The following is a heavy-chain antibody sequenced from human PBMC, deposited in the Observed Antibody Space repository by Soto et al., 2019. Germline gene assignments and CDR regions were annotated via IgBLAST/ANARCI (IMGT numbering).Heavy chain of an antibody. Sequence: SETLPLTCTVSGGSFNRYHRKWIRKPPGNGLEWVGYIYYSGSTNYSPSLQSRVTISVDTSKNQFSLKLSSVTAADTAVYYCARENWNYYMDVWGKGTTVTVSS. CDR1: GGSFNRYH. J-gene: IGHJ6*03. CDR2: IYYSGST. CDR3: ARENWNYYMDV. D-gene: IGHD3-3*01. V-gene: IGHV4-59*01.